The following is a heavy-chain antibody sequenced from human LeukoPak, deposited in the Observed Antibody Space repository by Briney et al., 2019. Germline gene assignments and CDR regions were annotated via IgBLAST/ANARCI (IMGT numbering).Heavy chain of an antibody. Sequence: GGSLRLSCAASGFTFSSYGMHWVRQAPGKGLEWVAVISYDGGNKYYADSVKGRFTISRDNSKNTLYLQMNSLRAEDTAVYYCAKGVATTFDYWGQGTLVTVSS. V-gene: IGHV3-30*18. D-gene: IGHD5-12*01. CDR2: ISYDGGNK. J-gene: IGHJ4*02. CDR3: AKGVATTFDY. CDR1: GFTFSSYG.